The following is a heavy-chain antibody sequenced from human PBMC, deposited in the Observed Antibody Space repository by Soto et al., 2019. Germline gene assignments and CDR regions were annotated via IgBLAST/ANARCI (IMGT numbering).Heavy chain of an antibody. CDR2: ISGSAVTT. V-gene: IGHV3-23*01. CDR1: GFTLSTYA. J-gene: IGHJ4*02. CDR3: VQRDCSDGRCGL. D-gene: IGHD2-15*01. Sequence: EVQLLESGGGLVQPGGSLRLSCAASGFTLSTYAMSWIRQTPEKGLEWVSAISGSAVTTYYADSVKGRFTISRDNSKNTLYLQMNSLRAEDPAVYYCVQRDCSDGRCGLWGQGTLVTVSS.